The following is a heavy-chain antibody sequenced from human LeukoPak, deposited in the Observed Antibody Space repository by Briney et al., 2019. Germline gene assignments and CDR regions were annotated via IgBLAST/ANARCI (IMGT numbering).Heavy chain of an antibody. V-gene: IGHV4-61*01. Sequence: KPSETLSLTCTVSGGSFSSGSYYWSWIRQPPGRGLEWIVYIYYSGSTNYNPSHKSRITISVDTSKNQFSPKLSSVTAADTAVYYCARVLATVTTGGMDVWGKGTTVTVSS. D-gene: IGHD4-17*01. CDR1: GGSFSSGSYY. CDR2: IYYSGST. J-gene: IGHJ6*04. CDR3: ARVLATVTTGGMDV.